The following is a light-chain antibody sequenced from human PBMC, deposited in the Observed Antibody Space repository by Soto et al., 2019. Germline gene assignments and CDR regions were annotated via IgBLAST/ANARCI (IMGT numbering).Light chain of an antibody. CDR1: QNLLHSNGYNY. J-gene: IGKJ4*01. V-gene: IGKV2-28*01. Sequence: DIVMTQSPLSLPVTPGEPASISCRSSQNLLHSNGYNYLDWYLQKPGQSPQLLIFLGSNPASGVPDRFSGSGSGTDFTLKISRVEAEDVGVYYCMQSLQTPLTFGGGTKVESK. CDR2: LGS. CDR3: MQSLQTPLT.